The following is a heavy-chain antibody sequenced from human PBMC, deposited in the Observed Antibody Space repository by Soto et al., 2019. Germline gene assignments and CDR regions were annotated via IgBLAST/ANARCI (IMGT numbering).Heavy chain of an antibody. V-gene: IGHV3-74*01. CDR2: INRDGSST. CDR1: GFTFRSYL. J-gene: IGHJ4*02. CDR3: ASPERDY. Sequence: EVQLVESGGGLVQPGGALGPSFAASGFTFRSYLMPLGRPAPGKGLVWVSRINRDGSSTSYADSVMGRFSISRDNAKNTLYLQMNTLRAEDTAVYYCASPERDYWGQGTLVTVSS. D-gene: IGHD1-1*01.